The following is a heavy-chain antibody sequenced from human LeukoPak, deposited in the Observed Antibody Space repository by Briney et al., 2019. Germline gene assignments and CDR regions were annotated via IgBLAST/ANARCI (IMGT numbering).Heavy chain of an antibody. D-gene: IGHD5-18*01. CDR3: ARGVLVDTAMVMYWYFDL. V-gene: IGHV4-61*08. Sequence: SETLSLTCTVSGGSISSGGYYWSWIRQHPGKGLEWIGYIYYSGSTNYNPSLKSRVTISVDTSKNQFSLKLSSVTTADTAVYYCARGVLVDTAMVMYWYFDLWGRGTLVTVSS. CDR1: GGSISSGGYY. J-gene: IGHJ2*01. CDR2: IYYSGST.